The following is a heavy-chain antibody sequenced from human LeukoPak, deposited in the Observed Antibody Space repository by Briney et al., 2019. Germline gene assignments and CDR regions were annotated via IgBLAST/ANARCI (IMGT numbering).Heavy chain of an antibody. Sequence: GGSLRLSCTASGFTFGDYAMSWVRQAPGKGLEWVGFIRSKAYGGTTEYAASVKGRFTISRDDSKSIAYLQMNSLKTEDTAVYYCTRSIVGATGVGYWGQGTLVTVSS. CDR1: GFTFGDYA. D-gene: IGHD1-26*01. CDR3: TRSIVGATGVGY. J-gene: IGHJ4*02. CDR2: IRSKAYGGTT. V-gene: IGHV3-49*04.